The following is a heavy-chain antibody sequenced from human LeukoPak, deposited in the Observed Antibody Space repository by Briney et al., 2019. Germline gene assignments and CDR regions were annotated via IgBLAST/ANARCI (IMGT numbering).Heavy chain of an antibody. CDR3: ASPPPGGSWYVPDS. J-gene: IGHJ4*02. CDR1: GFTFSDYA. Sequence: GGSLRLSCAASGFTFSDYAMNWVRQAPGKGLEWVSGIRNSASHVYYTYYADSVKGRFTISRDNSKNTLYLQMDNLRAADTAVYYCASPPPGGSWYVPDSWGQGTLVTVSS. V-gene: IGHV3-23*01. CDR2: IRNSASHVYYT. D-gene: IGHD3-10*01.